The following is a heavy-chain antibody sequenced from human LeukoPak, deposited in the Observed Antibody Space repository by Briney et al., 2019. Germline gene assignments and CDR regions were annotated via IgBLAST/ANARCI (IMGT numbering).Heavy chain of an antibody. V-gene: IGHV4-31*03. CDR3: ARDYYYGMDV. CDR2: IYYSGST. CDR1: GGSISSGGYY. Sequence: SETLSLTCTVSGGSISSGGYYWSWIRQHPGKGLEWIGYIYYSGSTYYNPSLKSRVTISVDTYKNQFSLKLSSVTAAATAVYYCARDYYYGMDVWGQGTTVTVSS. J-gene: IGHJ6*02.